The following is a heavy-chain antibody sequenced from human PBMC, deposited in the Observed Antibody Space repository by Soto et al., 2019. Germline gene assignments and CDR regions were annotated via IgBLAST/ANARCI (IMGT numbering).Heavy chain of an antibody. Sequence: QFQLVQSGAEVKKPGSSVKVSCKASGGTFSSYAISWVRQAPGQGLEWMGGILPSFGTANYAQKFQGRVAITAAESTSTGYVELSSLRSADPAVYYCAREESLFGYFAYWGQGTLVTVSS. CDR1: GGTFSSYA. CDR3: AREESLFGYFAY. V-gene: IGHV1-69*12. CDR2: ILPSFGTA. D-gene: IGHD3-3*01. J-gene: IGHJ4*02.